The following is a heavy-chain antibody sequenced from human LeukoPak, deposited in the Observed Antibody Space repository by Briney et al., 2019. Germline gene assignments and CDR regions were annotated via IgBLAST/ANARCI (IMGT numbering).Heavy chain of an antibody. CDR3: AKDGSASRYYYGSGSYYHYYYYYMDV. CDR2: ISGSASST. V-gene: IGHV3-23*01. D-gene: IGHD3-10*01. Sequence: GGSLRLSCAASGFTFSNYAMSWVRQAPGKGLEWVSAISGSASSTYYADSVKGRFTISRDNSKNTLYLQMNSLRAEDTAVYYCAKDGSASRYYYGSGSYYHYYYYYMDVWGKGTTVTISS. J-gene: IGHJ6*03. CDR1: GFTFSNYA.